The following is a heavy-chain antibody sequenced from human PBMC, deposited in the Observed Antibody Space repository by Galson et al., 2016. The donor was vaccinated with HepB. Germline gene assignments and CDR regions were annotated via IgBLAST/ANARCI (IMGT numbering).Heavy chain of an antibody. D-gene: IGHD3-10*01. Sequence: SLRLSCAASGFTLNTYAMSWVRQAPGKGLEWVSTLTGNSASTSYADSVRGRFNVSRDDSTNTLYLQMNNLRAEDTAVYYCARDWRGSGSYNPYYYYGMDVWGQGTTVTVSS. V-gene: IGHV3-23*01. J-gene: IGHJ6*02. CDR1: GFTLNTYA. CDR3: ARDWRGSGSYNPYYYYGMDV. CDR2: LTGNSAST.